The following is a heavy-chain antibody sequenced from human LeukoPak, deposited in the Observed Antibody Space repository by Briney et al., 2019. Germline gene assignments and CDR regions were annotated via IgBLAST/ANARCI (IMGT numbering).Heavy chain of an antibody. V-gene: IGHV4-59*01. CDR1: GGSISSYY. CDR3: ARARGAVAGWFDP. D-gene: IGHD6-19*01. Sequence: PSETLSLTCTVSGGSISSYYWSWIRQPPGKGLEWIGHIYYSGSTNYNPSLKSRVTISVDTSKNQFSLKLSSVTAADTAVYYCARARGAVAGWFDPWGQGTLVTVSS. CDR2: IYYSGST. J-gene: IGHJ5*02.